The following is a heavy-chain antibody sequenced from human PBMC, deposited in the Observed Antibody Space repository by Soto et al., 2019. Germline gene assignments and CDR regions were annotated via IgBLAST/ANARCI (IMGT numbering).Heavy chain of an antibody. CDR2: ISGSGNNI. J-gene: IGHJ5*02. V-gene: IGHV3-11*01. CDR1: GFTLSDYY. Sequence: GGSLRLSCAASGFTLSDYYMSWIRQAPGKGLEWVSYISGSGNNILYADSVRGRFTISRDNAKSSLYLQMNSLRAEDTAVYYCARDPRNLGFDPWGQGTLVTVSS. CDR3: ARDPRNLGFDP.